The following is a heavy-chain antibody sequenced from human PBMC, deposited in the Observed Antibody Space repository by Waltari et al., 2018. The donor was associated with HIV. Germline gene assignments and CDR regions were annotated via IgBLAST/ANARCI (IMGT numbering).Heavy chain of an antibody. V-gene: IGHV3-30*18. D-gene: IGHD6-19*01. CDR1: GFTFSSYG. Sequence: QVQLVESGGGVVQPGRSLRLSCAASGFTFSSYGMHWVRQAPGKGLEWVAVISYDGSNKYYADSVKGRFTISRDNSKNTLYLQMNSLRAEDTAVYYCAKDRVAVAGTYYGMDVWGQGTTVTVSS. J-gene: IGHJ6*02. CDR2: ISYDGSNK. CDR3: AKDRVAVAGTYYGMDV.